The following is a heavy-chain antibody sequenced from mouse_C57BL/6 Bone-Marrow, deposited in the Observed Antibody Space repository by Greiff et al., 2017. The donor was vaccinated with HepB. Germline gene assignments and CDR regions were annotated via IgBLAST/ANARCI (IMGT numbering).Heavy chain of an antibody. CDR2: INPSSGYT. CDR3: ARSGYYGSSYAWFAY. V-gene: IGHV1-7*01. D-gene: IGHD1-1*01. J-gene: IGHJ3*01. Sequence: QVQLQQSGAELAKPGASVKLSCKASGYTFTSYWMHWVKQRPGQGLEWIGYINPSSGYTKYNQKFKDKATLTADKSSNTAYMQLSSLTYEDSAVYYCARSGYYGSSYAWFAYWGQGTLVTVSA. CDR1: GYTFTSYW.